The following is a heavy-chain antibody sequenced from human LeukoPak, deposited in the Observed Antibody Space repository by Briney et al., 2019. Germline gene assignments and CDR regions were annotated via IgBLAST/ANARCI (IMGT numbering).Heavy chain of an antibody. CDR1: GGSVSSGSYY. V-gene: IGHV4-61*01. J-gene: IGHJ4*02. Sequence: SETLSLTCTVSGGSVSSGSYYWSWIRQPPGKGLEWIGYIYYSGSTNYNPSLKSRVTISVDTSKNQFSLKLSSVTAANTAVYYCARKSWGDYVFDYWGQGTLVTVSS. D-gene: IGHD4-17*01. CDR3: ARKSWGDYVFDY. CDR2: IYYSGST.